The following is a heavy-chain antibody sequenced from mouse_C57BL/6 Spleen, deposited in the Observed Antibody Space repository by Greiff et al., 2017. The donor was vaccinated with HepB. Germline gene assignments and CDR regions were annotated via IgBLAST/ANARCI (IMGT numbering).Heavy chain of an antibody. V-gene: IGHV1-15*01. CDR2: IDPETGGT. CDR1: GYTFTDYE. Sequence: QVQLQQSGAELVRPGASVTLSCKASGYTFTDYEMHWVKQTPVHGLEWIGAIDPETGGTAYNQKFKGKAILTADNSSSTAYMELRSLTSEDSAVYYCTRSPGAWFAYWGQGTLVTVSA. J-gene: IGHJ3*01. CDR3: TRSPGAWFAY.